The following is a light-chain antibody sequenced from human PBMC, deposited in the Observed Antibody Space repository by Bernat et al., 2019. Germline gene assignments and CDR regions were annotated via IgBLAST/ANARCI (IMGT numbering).Light chain of an antibody. J-gene: IGKJ1*01. CDR2: SAS. V-gene: IGKV3-20*01. CDR1: PSVSSSY. Sequence: EIVLTQSPGTLSLSPGERATLSCRASPSVSSSYLAWYQQKSGRAPRLLIFSASSRATGIPDRFSGSGSGTDFTLSISRLEPEDSAVYYCQQYGTSPTFGKGTKVEIK. CDR3: QQYGTSPT.